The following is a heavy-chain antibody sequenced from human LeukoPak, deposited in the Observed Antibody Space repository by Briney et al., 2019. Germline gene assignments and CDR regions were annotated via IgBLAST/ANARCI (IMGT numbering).Heavy chain of an antibody. CDR3: AKAGTYSGYNIYFDY. D-gene: IGHD5-12*01. Sequence: GGSLRLSCAASGFTFSSYAMSWVRQAPGKGLEWVSAISGSGGSTYYADSVKGRFTISRDNSKNTLYLQMNSLRAEDTAEYYCAKAGTYSGYNIYFDYWGQGTLVTVSS. CDR2: ISGSGGST. J-gene: IGHJ4*02. V-gene: IGHV3-23*01. CDR1: GFTFSSYA.